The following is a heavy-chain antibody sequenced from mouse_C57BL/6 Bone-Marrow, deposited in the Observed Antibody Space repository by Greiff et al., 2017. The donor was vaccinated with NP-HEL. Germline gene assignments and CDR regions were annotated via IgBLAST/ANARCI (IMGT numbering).Heavy chain of an antibody. V-gene: IGHV1-7*01. CDR2: INPSSGYT. CDR1: GYTFTSYW. Sequence: LVESGAELAKPGASVKLSCKASGYTFTSYWMHWVKQRPGQGLEWIGYINPSSGYTKYNQKFKDKATLTADKSSSTAYMQLSSLTYEDSAVYYCARRRGYYYGSSRYWYFDVWGTGTTVTVSS. J-gene: IGHJ1*03. D-gene: IGHD1-1*01. CDR3: ARRRGYYYGSSRYWYFDV.